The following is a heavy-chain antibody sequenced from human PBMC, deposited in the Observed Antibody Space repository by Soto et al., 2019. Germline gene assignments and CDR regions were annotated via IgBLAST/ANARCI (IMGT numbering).Heavy chain of an antibody. CDR1: GFTFSSYA. Sequence: DVQLLESGGGLVQPEGSLRLSCAASGFTFSSYAMGWFRQGPGKGLEWVAVVSIGGSTHYADSVRGRFTISRDNSKNTLSLQMNSLTAEATAVYFCAKRRGAGGHFDYWGQGALVTVSS. V-gene: IGHV3-23*01. CDR2: VSIGGST. J-gene: IGHJ4*02. CDR3: AKRRGAGGHFDY. D-gene: IGHD2-15*01.